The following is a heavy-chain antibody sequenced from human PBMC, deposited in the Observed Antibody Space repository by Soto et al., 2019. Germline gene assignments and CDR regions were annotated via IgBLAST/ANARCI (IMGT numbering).Heavy chain of an antibody. CDR1: GYTFTSNG. D-gene: IGHD1-1*01. CDR2: ISAYNGNT. V-gene: IGHV1-18*04. Sequence: ASVKVSCKASGYTFTSNGISWVRQAPGQGLEWMGWISAYNGNTNYAQKLQGRVTMTTDTSTSTAYMELSSLRSEDTAVYYCARRAETNGWNGFGADKYYFDFWGQGTLVTVSS. J-gene: IGHJ4*02. CDR3: ARRAETNGWNGFGADKYYFDF.